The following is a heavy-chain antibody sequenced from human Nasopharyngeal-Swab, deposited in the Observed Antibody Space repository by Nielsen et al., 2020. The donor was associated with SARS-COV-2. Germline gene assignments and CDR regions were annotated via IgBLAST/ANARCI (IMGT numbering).Heavy chain of an antibody. V-gene: IGHV3-7*01. Sequence: GESLKISCAASGFTFSSYWMSWVRQAPGKGLEWVANIKQDGSEKYYVDSVKGRSTISRDNAKNSLYLQMNSLRAEDTAVYYCARSITVDYWGQGTLVTVSS. CDR2: IKQDGSEK. D-gene: IGHD3-10*01. J-gene: IGHJ4*02. CDR1: GFTFSSYW. CDR3: ARSITVDY.